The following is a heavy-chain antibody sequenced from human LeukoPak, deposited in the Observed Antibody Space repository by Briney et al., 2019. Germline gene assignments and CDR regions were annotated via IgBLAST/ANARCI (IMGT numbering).Heavy chain of an antibody. CDR3: ARGGRITTTVTTYYYYMDV. Sequence: SETLSLTCTVSGGSISSGDYYWSWIRQPPGKGLEWIGYIYYSGSTYYNPSLKSRVTISVDTSKNQFSLKLSSVTAADTAVYYCARGGRITTTVTTYYYYMDVWGKGTTVTVSS. V-gene: IGHV4-30-4*08. CDR2: IYYSGST. J-gene: IGHJ6*03. CDR1: GGSISSGDYY. D-gene: IGHD4-11*01.